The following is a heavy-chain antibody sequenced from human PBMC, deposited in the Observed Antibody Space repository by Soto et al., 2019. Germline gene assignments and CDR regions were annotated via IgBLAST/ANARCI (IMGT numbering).Heavy chain of an antibody. CDR3: ARSDQYGSGWYYAIRTKNFDY. J-gene: IGHJ4*02. CDR1: GFTFSSYG. D-gene: IGHD6-19*01. Sequence: GGSLRLSCAASGFTFSSYGMHWVRQAPGKGLEWVAVIWYDGSNKYYADSVKGRFTISRDNSKNTLYLQMNSLRAEDTAVYYCARSDQYGSGWYYAIRTKNFDYWGQGTLVTVSS. CDR2: IWYDGSNK. V-gene: IGHV3-33*01.